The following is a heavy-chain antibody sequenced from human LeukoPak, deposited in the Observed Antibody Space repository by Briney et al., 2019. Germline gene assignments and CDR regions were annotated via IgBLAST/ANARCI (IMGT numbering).Heavy chain of an antibody. J-gene: IGHJ4*02. D-gene: IGHD3-3*01. CDR2: IYYSGST. CDR1: GDSISSYY. V-gene: IGHV4-59*01. Sequence: PSETLSLTCTVSGDSISSYYWSWIWQPPGKGLEWIGYIYYSGSTNYNPSLKSRVTISVDTSKNQFSLKLSSVTAADTAVYYCARVRTGVVIIGYFDYWGQGTLVTVSS. CDR3: ARVRTGVVIIGYFDY.